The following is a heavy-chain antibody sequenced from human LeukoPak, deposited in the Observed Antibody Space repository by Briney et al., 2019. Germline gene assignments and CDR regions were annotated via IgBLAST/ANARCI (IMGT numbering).Heavy chain of an antibody. D-gene: IGHD6-6*01. CDR3: ARGDGIAARPRAFDI. J-gene: IGHJ3*02. Sequence: SETLSLTCTVSGGSISSYYWSWIRQPAGKGLEWIGRIYTSGSTNYNPSLKSRVTMSVDTSKNQFSLKLSSVTAADTAVYYCARGDGIAARPRAFDIWGQGTMVTVSS. CDR1: GGSISSYY. V-gene: IGHV4-4*07. CDR2: IYTSGST.